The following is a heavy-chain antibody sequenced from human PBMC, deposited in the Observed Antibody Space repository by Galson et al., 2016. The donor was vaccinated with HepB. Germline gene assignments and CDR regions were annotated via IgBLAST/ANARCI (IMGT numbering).Heavy chain of an antibody. Sequence: SLRLSCAASGFPFSIYTMHWVRQAPGKGLDWVAVTLFDERNKSYAGSVEGRFTISRDNSKNVLYLQMNNLSAEDTAVYFCARELCTGNCYYDLWGRGTMVTVSS. V-gene: IGHV3-33*01. D-gene: IGHD2-21*01. J-gene: IGHJ5*02. CDR2: TLFDERNK. CDR3: ARELCTGNCYYDL. CDR1: GFPFSIYT.